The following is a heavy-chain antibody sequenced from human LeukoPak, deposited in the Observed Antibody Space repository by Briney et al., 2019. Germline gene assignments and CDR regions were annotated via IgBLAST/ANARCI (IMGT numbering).Heavy chain of an antibody. V-gene: IGHV4-59*01. CDR3: ARATYGGNYYFDY. D-gene: IGHD2-21*01. CDR2: IYYSGST. J-gene: IGHJ4*02. CDR1: GGSISSYY. Sequence: SETLSLTCTVSGGSISSYYWSWIRQPPGKGLEWIGYIYYSGSTNYNPSLKGRVTISVDTSKNQFSLNLSSVTAADTAVYYCARATYGGNYYFDYWGQGTLVTVSS.